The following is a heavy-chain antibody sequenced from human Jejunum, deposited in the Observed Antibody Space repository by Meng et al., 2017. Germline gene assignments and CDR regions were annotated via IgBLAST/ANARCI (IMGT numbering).Heavy chain of an antibody. J-gene: IGHJ4*02. D-gene: IGHD5-12*01. V-gene: IGHV3-33*01. CDR2: IWYDGSII. Sequence: GSLKISCAASGFSFSTYGIHWVRQAPGKGLEWVAIIWYDGSIIEYADSVKGRFTISRDNSKNTVYLEMNSLRAEDTAMYYCARRYSTLSYFDYWGQGTLVTVSS. CDR3: ARRYSTLSYFDY. CDR1: GFSFSTYG.